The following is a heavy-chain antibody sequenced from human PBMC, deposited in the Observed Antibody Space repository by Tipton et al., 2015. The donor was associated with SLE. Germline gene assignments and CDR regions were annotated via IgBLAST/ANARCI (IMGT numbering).Heavy chain of an antibody. CDR2: IEQSGST. CDR3: AIAREHYEIWSGYYM. D-gene: IGHD3-3*01. Sequence: TLSLTCSVYDGSFSGYYWTWIRQTPGKGLGWIGEIEQSGSTNYNPSLKSRVTISVDKSKNQFSLKVSSVTAGDTAVYYCAIAREHYEIWSGYYMWGQGTLVTVSS. J-gene: IGHJ4*02. V-gene: IGHV4-34*01. CDR1: DGSFSGYY.